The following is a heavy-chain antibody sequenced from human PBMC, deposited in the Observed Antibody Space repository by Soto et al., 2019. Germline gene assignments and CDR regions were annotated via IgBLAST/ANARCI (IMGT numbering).Heavy chain of an antibody. Sequence: QVRLVESGGGVVQPGRSLRLSCAASGFTFSNYAMHWVRQAPGKGLEWVAVMSFDETKKYHAASVEGRLTISRDNSQNTLDLQMNSLRAEDTALYYCARSHAPYYYDTTGFFFGLDVWGQGTTVVVSS. J-gene: IGHJ6*02. CDR3: ARSHAPYYYDTTGFFFGLDV. V-gene: IGHV3-30-3*01. D-gene: IGHD3-22*01. CDR2: MSFDETKK. CDR1: GFTFSNYA.